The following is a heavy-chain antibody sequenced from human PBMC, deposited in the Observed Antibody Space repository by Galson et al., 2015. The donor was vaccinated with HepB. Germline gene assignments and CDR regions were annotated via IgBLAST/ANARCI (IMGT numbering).Heavy chain of an antibody. CDR3: ARAYCSAANCYATIFDY. V-gene: IGHV4-59*01. Sequence: LSLTCIVSGGSINTYYWSWIRQPPGKGLEWIGYIHNTGRVNYNPSLKSRVTMSLDTSSNQFSLRLSSVTAADTAMYYCARAYCSAANCYATIFDYWGQGTLVTVFS. J-gene: IGHJ4*02. CDR2: IHNTGRV. CDR1: GGSINTYY. D-gene: IGHD2-15*01.